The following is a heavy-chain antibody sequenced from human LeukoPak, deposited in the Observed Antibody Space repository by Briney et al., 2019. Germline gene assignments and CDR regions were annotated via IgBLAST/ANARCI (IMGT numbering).Heavy chain of an antibody. V-gene: IGHV3-30-3*01. J-gene: IGHJ3*02. Sequence: GGSLRLSCAASGFTFSSYAMHWVRQAPGKGLEWVAVISYDGSNKYYADSVKGRFTISRDNSKNTLYLQMNSLRAEDTAVYYCARAKQWLVQGGDAFDIWGQGTMVTVSS. D-gene: IGHD6-19*01. CDR2: ISYDGSNK. CDR3: ARAKQWLVQGGDAFDI. CDR1: GFTFSSYA.